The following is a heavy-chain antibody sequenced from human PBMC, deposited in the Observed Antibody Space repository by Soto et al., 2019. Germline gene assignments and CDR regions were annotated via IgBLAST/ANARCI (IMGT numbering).Heavy chain of an antibody. J-gene: IGHJ4*02. V-gene: IGHV3-33*01. Sequence: QVQLVESGGGVVQPGGSLRPSCAASGFTFSSFGMHWVRQAPGKGLEWVAMMWYDGTKEYYADSVKGRFTISRDNSKNTLYLQMNSLRVEDTAVYYCARGSSNFGVVVSLDSWGQGTPVTVSS. CDR1: GFTFSSFG. D-gene: IGHD3-3*01. CDR3: ARGSSNFGVVVSLDS. CDR2: MWYDGTKE.